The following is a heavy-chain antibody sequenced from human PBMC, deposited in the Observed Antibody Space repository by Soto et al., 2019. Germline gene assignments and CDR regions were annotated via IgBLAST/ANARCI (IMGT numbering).Heavy chain of an antibody. Sequence: QVQLVESGGGVVQPGRSLRLSCAACGFTFSSYGMHWVRQAPGKGLESVAVISFDGSNKYFADSVKGRFTISRDNSKHTLYLQVNSLRADVTAVYYCAKGDCSGGSCSIYGMDVWGQGTTVTVSS. CDR1: GFTFSSYG. CDR2: ISFDGSNK. CDR3: AKGDCSGGSCSIYGMDV. V-gene: IGHV3-30*18. D-gene: IGHD2-15*01. J-gene: IGHJ6*02.